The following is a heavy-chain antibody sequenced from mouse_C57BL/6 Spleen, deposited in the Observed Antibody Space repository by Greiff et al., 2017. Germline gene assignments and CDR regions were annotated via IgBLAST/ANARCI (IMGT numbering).Heavy chain of an antibody. CDR2: IDPNSGGT. J-gene: IGHJ4*01. CDR1: GYTFTSYW. Sequence: QVQLQQPGAELVQPGASVTLSCKASGYTFTSYWMHWVKQRPGRGLEWIGRIDPNSGGTKYNEKFKSKATLTVDKPSSSAYMQLSSLTSEDSAVYYCARGGVVTYYYAMDYWGQGTSVTVSS. V-gene: IGHV1-72*01. CDR3: ARGGVVTYYYAMDY. D-gene: IGHD2-3*01.